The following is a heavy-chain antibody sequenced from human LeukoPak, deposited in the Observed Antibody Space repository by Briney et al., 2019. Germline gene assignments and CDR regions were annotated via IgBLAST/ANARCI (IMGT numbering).Heavy chain of an antibody. V-gene: IGHV3-33*01. CDR3: ARAVGMVTASPAFDI. Sequence: GGSLRLSCAASGFTFSSYGMHWVRQAPGKGLEWVAVIWYDGSNKYYADSVKGRFTISRDNSKNTLYLQMNSLRAEDTAVYYCARAVGMVTASPAFDIWGQGTMVTVSS. CDR2: IWYDGSNK. CDR1: GFTFSSYG. J-gene: IGHJ3*02. D-gene: IGHD2-21*02.